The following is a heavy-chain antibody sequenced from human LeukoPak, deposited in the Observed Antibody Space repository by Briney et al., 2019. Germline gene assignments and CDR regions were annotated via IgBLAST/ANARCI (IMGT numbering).Heavy chain of an antibody. Sequence: GSLRLSCAASGFTFSSYSMNWVRQAPGKGLEWIGYIYYSGSTNYNPSLKSRVTISVDTSKNQFSLKLSSVTAADTAVYYCASLTYYYDSSGYGAFDIWGQGTMVTVSS. D-gene: IGHD3-22*01. CDR2: IYYSGST. J-gene: IGHJ3*02. CDR1: GFTFSSYS. CDR3: ASLTYYYDSSGYGAFDI. V-gene: IGHV4-59*08.